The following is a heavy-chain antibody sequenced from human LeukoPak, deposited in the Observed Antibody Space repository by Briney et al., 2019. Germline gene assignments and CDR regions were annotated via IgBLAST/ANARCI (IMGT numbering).Heavy chain of an antibody. CDR3: ARDIAAAGTPWFDP. D-gene: IGHD6-13*01. Sequence: ASVKVSCKASGYTFTGYYMHWVRHAPGQGLEWMGWINPNSGGTNYAQKFQGRVTMTRDTSISTAYMELSRLRSDDTAVYYCARDIAAAGTPWFDPWGQGTLVTVSS. CDR1: GYTFTGYY. V-gene: IGHV1-2*02. J-gene: IGHJ5*02. CDR2: INPNSGGT.